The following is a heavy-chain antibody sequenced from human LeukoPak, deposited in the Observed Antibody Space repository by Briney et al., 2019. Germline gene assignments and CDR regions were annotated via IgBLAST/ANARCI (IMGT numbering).Heavy chain of an antibody. V-gene: IGHV1-46*01. D-gene: IGHD6-19*01. Sequence: ASVKVSCKASGYTFTSYYMHWVRQAPRQGLEWMGIINPSGGSTSYAQRFQGRVTMTRDMSTSTLYMELSSLRSEDTAVYYCARDLGPKSSSAQDYWGQGTLVTVSS. CDR2: INPSGGST. CDR3: ARDLGPKSSSAQDY. CDR1: GYTFTSYY. J-gene: IGHJ4*02.